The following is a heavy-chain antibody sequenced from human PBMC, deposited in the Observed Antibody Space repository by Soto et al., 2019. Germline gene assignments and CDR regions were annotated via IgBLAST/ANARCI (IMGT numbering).Heavy chain of an antibody. CDR2: IFSNDEK. D-gene: IGHD6-6*01. Sequence: SGPTLVNPTETLTLTCTVSGFSLSDARMGVSWIRQPPGKALEWLAHIFSNDEKSYSTSLKSRLTISKDTSKSQVVLTMTNMDPADTATYYCARIYKQLATDYWGQGTLVTVSS. V-gene: IGHV2-26*01. CDR1: GFSLSDARMG. CDR3: ARIYKQLATDY. J-gene: IGHJ4*02.